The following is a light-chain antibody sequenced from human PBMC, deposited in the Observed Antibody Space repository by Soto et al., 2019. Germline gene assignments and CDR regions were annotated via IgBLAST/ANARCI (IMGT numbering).Light chain of an antibody. CDR3: QQYNNWPPVT. Sequence: EIVMTQSPVTLSVSPGERVTLSCRASQSVSSNLAWYQQKSGQAPRLLIYGASTRVTGIPARFSGSGSGTEFTLTLSSLQSEDFAIYYCQQYNNWPPVTFGQGTRLEIK. J-gene: IGKJ5*01. CDR1: QSVSSN. CDR2: GAS. V-gene: IGKV3-15*01.